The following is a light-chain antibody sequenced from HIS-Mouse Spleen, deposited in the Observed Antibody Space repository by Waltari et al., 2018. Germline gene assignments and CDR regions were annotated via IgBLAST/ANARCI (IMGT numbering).Light chain of an antibody. CDR1: SSDVWSYNL. CDR2: EGS. Sequence: QSALTQPASVSGSPGQSITISCTGTSSDVWSYNLVSWYQQHPGKAPKLMIYEGSKRPSGVSNRFSASKSGNTASMTISGLQAEDEADYYCCSYAGSSTLVFGGGTKLTVL. CDR3: CSYAGSSTLV. J-gene: IGLJ2*01. V-gene: IGLV2-23*01.